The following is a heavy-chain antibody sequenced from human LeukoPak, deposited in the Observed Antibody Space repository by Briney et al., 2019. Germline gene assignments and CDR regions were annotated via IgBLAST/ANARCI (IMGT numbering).Heavy chain of an antibody. J-gene: IGHJ6*02. V-gene: IGHV3-21*01. CDR1: GFTFSSYS. D-gene: IGHD2-2*01. Sequence: GGSLRLSCAASGFTFSSYSVSWVRQAPGKGLEWVSSISSSSNYIYYADSVKGRFTISGDNAENSLYLQINSLRAEDTAVYYCARGGCSSTSCHGWRYGMDVWGQGTTVTVSS. CDR2: ISSSSNYI. CDR3: ARGGCSSTSCHGWRYGMDV.